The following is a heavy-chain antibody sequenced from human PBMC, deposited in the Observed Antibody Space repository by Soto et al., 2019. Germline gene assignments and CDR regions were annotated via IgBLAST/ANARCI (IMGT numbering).Heavy chain of an antibody. CDR1: GFNVMSYW. J-gene: IGHJ4*01. Sequence: GGSLRLSCAVSGFNVMSYWMSWVRQAPGKGLEWVASIKEDGSEIYYLHSVRGRFSISRDNAKNALYLQMNSLRADDTAVYFCVRGMNPLFGGQGTLVTVSS. V-gene: IGHV3-7*01. CDR2: IKEDGSEI. CDR3: VRGMNPLF.